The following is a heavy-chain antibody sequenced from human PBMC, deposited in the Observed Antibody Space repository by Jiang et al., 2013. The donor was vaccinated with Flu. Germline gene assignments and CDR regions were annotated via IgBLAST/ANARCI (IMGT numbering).Heavy chain of an antibody. CDR2: IYHSGST. Sequence: LLKPSETLSLTCAVSGYSISSGYYWGWIRQPPGKGLEWIGSIYHSGSTYYNPSLKSRVTVSVDTSKNQFSLQLSSVTAADTAVYYCARHLKSSSWFDYWGQGTLVSVSS. J-gene: IGHJ4*02. V-gene: IGHV4-38-2*01. CDR3: ARHLKSSSWFDY. D-gene: IGHD6-13*01. CDR1: GYSISSGYY.